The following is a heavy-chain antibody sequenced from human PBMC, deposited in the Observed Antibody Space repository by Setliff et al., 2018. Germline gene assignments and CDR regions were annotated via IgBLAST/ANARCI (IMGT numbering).Heavy chain of an antibody. CDR1: GYSISSGYY. J-gene: IGHJ4*02. V-gene: IGHV4-38-2*01. D-gene: IGHD1-26*01. Sequence: SETLSLTCAVSGYSISSGYYWGWIRQTPGKGLEWIGSIYHSGSTYYNPSLKSRVTISVDTSKNQFSLKLSSVTAADTAVYYCARGPRYSGSYYVNYWGQGTLVTVSS. CDR3: ARGPRYSGSYYVNY. CDR2: IYHSGST.